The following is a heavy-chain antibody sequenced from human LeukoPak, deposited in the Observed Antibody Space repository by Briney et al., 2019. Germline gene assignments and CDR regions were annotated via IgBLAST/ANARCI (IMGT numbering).Heavy chain of an antibody. D-gene: IGHD2-15*01. J-gene: IGHJ4*02. Sequence: ASVKVSCKASGYTFTGYYMHWVRQAPGQGLEWMGWINPNSGGTNYAQKFQGRVTMTRDTSISTAYMELSSLRSEDTAVYYCARVALLGYYFDYWGQGTLVTVSS. CDR1: GYTFTGYY. CDR3: ARVALLGYYFDY. CDR2: INPNSGGT. V-gene: IGHV1-2*02.